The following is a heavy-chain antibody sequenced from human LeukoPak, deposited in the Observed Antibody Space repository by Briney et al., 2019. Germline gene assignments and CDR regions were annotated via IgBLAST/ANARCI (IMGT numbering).Heavy chain of an antibody. D-gene: IGHD3-22*01. CDR1: GGSLSSYY. CDR2: IYYSGST. J-gene: IGHJ6*02. V-gene: IGHV4-59*01. Sequence: LETLSLTCTVSGGSLSSYYWSWIRQPPGKGQEWIGYIYYSGSTNYNPSLKSRVTISVDTSKNQFSLKLSSVTAADTAVYYCARDTYYYDSSGYYYYYYGMDVWGQGTTVTVSS. CDR3: ARDTYYYDSSGYYYYYYGMDV.